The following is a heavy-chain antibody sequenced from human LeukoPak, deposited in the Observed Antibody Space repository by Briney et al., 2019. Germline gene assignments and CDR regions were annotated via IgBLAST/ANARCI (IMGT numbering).Heavy chain of an antibody. CDR2: IYYSGST. CDR3: ARGGARGNSAFDV. J-gene: IGHJ3*01. Sequence: SETLSLTCTVSGGSVNDYYWNWIRQPPGKGLEWIGYIYYSGSTDYNPSLKSRVTMSIDTSKNQFSLKLNSVTAADTAVYYCARGGARGNSAFDVWGQGTMVIVSA. D-gene: IGHD3-10*01. V-gene: IGHV4-59*02. CDR1: GGSVNDYY.